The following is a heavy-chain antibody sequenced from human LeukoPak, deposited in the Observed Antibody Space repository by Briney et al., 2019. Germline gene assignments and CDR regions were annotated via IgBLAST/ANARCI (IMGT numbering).Heavy chain of an antibody. V-gene: IGHV3-30-3*01. CDR2: ISYDGSNK. CDR1: GFTFSSYA. Sequence: GRSLRLSCAASGFTFSSYAMHWVRQAPGKGLEWVAVISYDGSNKYYADFVKGRFTISRDNSKNTLYLQMNSLRAEDTAVYYCARDLERRGNGMDVWGQGTTVTVSS. D-gene: IGHD1-1*01. J-gene: IGHJ6*02. CDR3: ARDLERRGNGMDV.